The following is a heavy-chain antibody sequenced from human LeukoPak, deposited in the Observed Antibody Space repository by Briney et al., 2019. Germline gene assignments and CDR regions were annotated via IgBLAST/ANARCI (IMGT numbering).Heavy chain of an antibody. J-gene: IGHJ2*01. CDR3: ATVTFLEWSLLGWYFDL. D-gene: IGHD3-3*02. Sequence: VASVKVSCKVSGYTLTELSMHWVRQAPGKGLEWMGGFDPEDGETIYAQKFQGRVTMTEDTSTDTASMELSSLRSEDTAVYYCATVTFLEWSLLGWYFDLWGRGTLVTVSS. CDR1: GYTLTELS. CDR2: FDPEDGET. V-gene: IGHV1-24*01.